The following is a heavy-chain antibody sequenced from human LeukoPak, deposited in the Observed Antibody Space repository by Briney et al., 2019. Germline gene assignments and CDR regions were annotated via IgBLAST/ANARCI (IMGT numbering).Heavy chain of an antibody. Sequence: GGSLRLSCAASGFTFSSYAMHWVRQAPGKGLEWVAVISYDGSNKYYADSVKGRFTISRDNSKNTLYLQMNSLRAEDTAVYYCARDLGSWHTGIYWGQGTLVTVSS. CDR2: ISYDGSNK. V-gene: IGHV3-30-3*01. CDR3: ARDLGSWHTGIY. D-gene: IGHD6-13*01. J-gene: IGHJ4*02. CDR1: GFTFSSYA.